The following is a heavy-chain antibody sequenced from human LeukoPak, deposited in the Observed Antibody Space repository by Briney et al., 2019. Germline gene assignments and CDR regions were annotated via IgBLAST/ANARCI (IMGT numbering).Heavy chain of an antibody. D-gene: IGHD3-9*01. CDR1: GGSISSYY. CDR2: IYYSGST. J-gene: IGHJ5*02. V-gene: IGHV4-59*01. CDR3: ARSRYFDLNWFDP. Sequence: SETLSLTCTVSGGSISSYYWSWVRQPPGKGLEWIGYIYYSGSTNYNPSLKSRVTISVDTSKNQFSLKLSSVTAADTAVYYCARSRYFDLNWFDPWGQGTLVTVSS.